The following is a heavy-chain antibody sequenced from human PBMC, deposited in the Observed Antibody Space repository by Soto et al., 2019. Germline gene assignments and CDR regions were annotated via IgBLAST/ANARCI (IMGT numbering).Heavy chain of an antibody. CDR2: IYDTGISGYTPST. Sequence: SETLSLTCTVSGGSITSSYWSWVRRPPGKGLEWIAYIYDTGISGYTPSTSYNPSLESRVTMSVDTSKSQFSLKLTSVTAADTAVYYCARGEDAFFYYGLDVWGQGITVTVSS. J-gene: IGHJ6*02. V-gene: IGHV4-59*01. CDR3: ARGEDAFFYYGLDV. CDR1: GGSITSSY.